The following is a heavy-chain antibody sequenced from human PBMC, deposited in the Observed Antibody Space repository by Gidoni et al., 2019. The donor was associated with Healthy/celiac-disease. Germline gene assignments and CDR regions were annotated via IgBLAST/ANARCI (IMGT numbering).Heavy chain of an antibody. Sequence: QVQLVESGGGVVQPGRSLRLYCAASGFTFSSYAMHWVRQAPGKGLEWVAVISYDGSNKYYADSVKGRFTISRDNSKNTLYLQMNSLRAEDTAVYYCARGLTYYYDSSGYYPRLGGQGTLVTVSS. D-gene: IGHD3-22*01. J-gene: IGHJ4*02. CDR1: GFTFSSYA. CDR2: ISYDGSNK. V-gene: IGHV3-30*04. CDR3: ARGLTYYYDSSGYYPRL.